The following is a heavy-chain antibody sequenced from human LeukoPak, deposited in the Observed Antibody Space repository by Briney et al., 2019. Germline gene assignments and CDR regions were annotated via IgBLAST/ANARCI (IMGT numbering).Heavy chain of an antibody. CDR3: ARSKPDDGSGYKIMLLWYAFDI. Sequence: GGSLRLSCAASGFTFNNYNMNWVRQAPGKGLEWVSSISSRSNSIYYADSVKGRFTISTDSAQSSLFLHMSSLRAGDTALYYCARSKPDDGSGYKIMLLWYAFDIWGQGTMVTVSS. CDR2: ISSRSNSI. CDR1: GFTFNNYN. V-gene: IGHV3-21*01. D-gene: IGHD3-22*01. J-gene: IGHJ3*02.